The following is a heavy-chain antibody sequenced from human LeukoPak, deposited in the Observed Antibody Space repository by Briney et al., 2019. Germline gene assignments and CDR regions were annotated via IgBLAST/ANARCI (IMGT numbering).Heavy chain of an antibody. Sequence: GASVKVSCKASGYTFTSYGISWVRQAPGQGLEWMGLIGAYNANTNYAQKLQGRVTMTTDTSTNTAYLELRSLRSDDTAVHYCARSTYSYDSSGYYYQLHRFDYWGQGTLVTVSS. CDR2: IGAYNANT. V-gene: IGHV1-18*01. J-gene: IGHJ4*02. D-gene: IGHD3-22*01. CDR3: ARSTYSYDSSGYYYQLHRFDY. CDR1: GYTFTSYG.